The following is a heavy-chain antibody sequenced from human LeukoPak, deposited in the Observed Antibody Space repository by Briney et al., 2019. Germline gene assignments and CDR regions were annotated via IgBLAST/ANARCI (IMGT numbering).Heavy chain of an antibody. D-gene: IGHD3-3*01. CDR3: ARVGSLRRYYDFWSGYRNWFDP. Sequence: PSETLSLTCAVYGVSFSGYYWSWIRQPPGKGLEWIGEINHSGSTNYNPSLKSRVTISVDTSKNQFSLKLSSVTAADTAVYYCARVGSLRRYYDFWSGYRNWFDPWGQGTLVTVSS. J-gene: IGHJ5*02. CDR2: INHSGST. V-gene: IGHV4-34*01. CDR1: GVSFSGYY.